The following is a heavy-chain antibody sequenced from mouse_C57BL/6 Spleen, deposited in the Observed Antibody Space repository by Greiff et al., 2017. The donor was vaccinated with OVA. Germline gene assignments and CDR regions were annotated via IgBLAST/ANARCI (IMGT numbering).Heavy chain of an antibody. J-gene: IGHJ1*03. D-gene: IGHD1-1*01. CDR3: ARYTTVVATDWYFDV. CDR1: GYTFTSYW. CDR2: IDPSDSET. V-gene: IGHV1-52*01. Sequence: QVQLKQPGAELVRPGSSVKLSCKASGYTFTSYWMHWVKQRPIQGLEWIGNIDPSDSETHYNQKFKDKATLTVDKSSSTAYMQLSSLTSEDSAVYYCARYTTVVATDWYFDVWGTGTTVTVSS.